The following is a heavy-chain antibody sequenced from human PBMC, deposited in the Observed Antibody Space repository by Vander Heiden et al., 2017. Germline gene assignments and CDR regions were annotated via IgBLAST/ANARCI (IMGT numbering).Heavy chain of an antibody. CDR2: IYYSGST. V-gene: IGHV4-39*01. CDR3: ARHGEMATPFDY. D-gene: IGHD5-12*01. J-gene: IGHJ4*02. Sequence: QLQLQESGPGLVKPSETLSLTCTVSGGSISSSSYYWGWIRQPPGKGLEWIGSIYYSGSTYYNPALKSRVTISVDTSKNQFSLKLRSVTAADTAVYYCARHGEMATPFDYWGQGTLVTVSS. CDR1: GGSISSSSYY.